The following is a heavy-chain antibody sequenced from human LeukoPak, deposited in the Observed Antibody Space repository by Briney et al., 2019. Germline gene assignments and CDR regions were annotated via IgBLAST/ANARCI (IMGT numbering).Heavy chain of an antibody. CDR3: ARDRGSSSWYPFVYFDY. CDR1: GYTFTSYA. D-gene: IGHD6-13*01. J-gene: IGHJ4*02. CDR2: INAGNGNT. Sequence: GSVTVSCKASGYTFTSYAMQWVRQAPGQGVEGMGWINAGNGNTKYSQKFQGRVTITRDTSASTAYMEPSSLRSEDTAVYYCARDRGSSSWYPFVYFDYWGQGTLVTVSS. V-gene: IGHV1-3*01.